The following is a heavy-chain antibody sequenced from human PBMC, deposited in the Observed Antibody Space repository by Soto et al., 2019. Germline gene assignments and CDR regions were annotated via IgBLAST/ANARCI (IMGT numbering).Heavy chain of an antibody. V-gene: IGHV3-9*01. D-gene: IGHD6-19*01. Sequence: GGSLRLSCAASGFTFDDYAMNCVRQGPGKGLERVSGISWNSGMIDYADSVKGRFSIARGNPKKSLFLQMNSLRGEDTASYYCVQDIREYVSGWTYFDYLGQGNLATISS. CDR1: GFTFDDYA. CDR2: ISWNSGMI. J-gene: IGHJ4*02. CDR3: VQDIREYVSGWTYFDY.